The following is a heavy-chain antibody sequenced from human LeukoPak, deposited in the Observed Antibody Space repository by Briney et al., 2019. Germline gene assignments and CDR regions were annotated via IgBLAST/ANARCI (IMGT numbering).Heavy chain of an antibody. CDR1: GFSFSTYD. V-gene: IGHV3-13*01. CDR2: LGTNGDS. D-gene: IGHD6-6*01. CDR3: ARCSSSPLTEFEV. Sequence: GGSLRLSCVASGFSFSTYDMYWVRQAAGRGLEWVSALGTNGDSYYLGSVKGRFTISRDDGKNSLYLQMNSLRAEDTAVYYCARCSSSPLTEFEVWGQGTTVTVSS. J-gene: IGHJ6*02.